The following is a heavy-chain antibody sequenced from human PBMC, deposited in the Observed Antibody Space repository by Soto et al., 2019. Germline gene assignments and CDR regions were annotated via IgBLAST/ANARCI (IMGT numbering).Heavy chain of an antibody. Sequence: GGSLRLSCAASGFTFSSYAMSWGRQAPGKGLEWVSSISSSSSYIYYADSVKGRFTISRDNAKNSLYLQMNSLRAEDTAVYYCASRYCSGGSCYSPWFDPWGQGTLVTVSA. CDR1: GFTFSSYA. D-gene: IGHD2-15*01. V-gene: IGHV3-21*01. J-gene: IGHJ5*02. CDR2: ISSSSSYI. CDR3: ASRYCSGGSCYSPWFDP.